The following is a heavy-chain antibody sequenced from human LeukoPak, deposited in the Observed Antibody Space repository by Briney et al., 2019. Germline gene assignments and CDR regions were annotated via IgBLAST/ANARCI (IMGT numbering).Heavy chain of an antibody. Sequence: PSETLSLTCAVSYVSISSDNWWSWVRQPPGKGLEWIGEIYRGGSTNYNPSLKSRLTMSVDKSNNQFSLKLTSVTTADTAVYYCARGGYLSYYFDYWGQGTLVTVSS. V-gene: IGHV4-4*02. CDR2: IYRGGST. CDR3: ARGGYLSYYFDY. J-gene: IGHJ4*02. D-gene: IGHD2-15*01. CDR1: YVSISSDNW.